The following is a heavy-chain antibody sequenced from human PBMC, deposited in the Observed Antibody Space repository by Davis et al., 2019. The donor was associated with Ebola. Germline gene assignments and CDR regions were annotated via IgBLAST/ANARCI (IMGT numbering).Heavy chain of an antibody. CDR2: VTPGGDS. CDR3: VSSRDGYSSNC. V-gene: IGHV3-53*01. CDR1: GFTVSSNY. D-gene: IGHD5-24*01. Sequence: PGGSLRLSCAASGFTVSSNYMNCARQASGKGLEWVSLVTPGGDSFYADSVKGRFAISRDNSMNTLYLQMNSLRDDDTAVYHCVSSRDGYSSNCWGQGTLVTVSS. J-gene: IGHJ4*02.